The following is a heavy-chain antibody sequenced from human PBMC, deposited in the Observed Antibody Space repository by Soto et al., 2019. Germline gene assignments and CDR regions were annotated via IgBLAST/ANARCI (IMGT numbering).Heavy chain of an antibody. CDR2: INVGSGNK. V-gene: IGHV1-3*01. Sequence: VQLVQSGAEVREPGASVKVSCKASGYSLSTYAMHWVRQAPGQSLEWMGWINVGSGNKKYSPRFQDRVTISGVTSASTVFMELSSLRSEDTAVYYCAKAEGGRSWFGGWIYWGQGALVTVSS. J-gene: IGHJ4*02. CDR1: GYSLSTYA. D-gene: IGHD3-10*01. CDR3: AKAEGGRSWFGGWIY.